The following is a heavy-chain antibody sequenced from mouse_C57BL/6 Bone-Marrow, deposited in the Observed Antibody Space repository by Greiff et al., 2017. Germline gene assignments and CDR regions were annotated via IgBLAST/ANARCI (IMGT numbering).Heavy chain of an antibody. CDR1: GFTFSSYA. Sequence: EVKLMESGGGLVKPGGSLKLSCAASGFTFSSYAMSWVRQTPEKRLEWVATISDGGSYTYYPDNVKGRFTISRDNAKNNLYLQMSHLKSEDTAMYCCARDYYGSSYGAYWGQGTLVTVSA. D-gene: IGHD1-1*01. CDR2: ISDGGSYT. J-gene: IGHJ3*01. V-gene: IGHV5-4*01. CDR3: ARDYYGSSYGAY.